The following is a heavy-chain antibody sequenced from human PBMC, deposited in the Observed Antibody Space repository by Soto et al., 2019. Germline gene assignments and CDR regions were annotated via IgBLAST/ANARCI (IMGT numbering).Heavy chain of an antibody. V-gene: IGHV3-30-3*01. CDR2: ISDDGSNT. J-gene: IGHJ4*02. CDR1: GFTFSRHT. D-gene: IGHD3-3*01. CDR3: AREVYYDFWRGVNTHPYYFDD. Sequence: QVQLVESGGGVVQPGRSLRLSCAASGFTFSRHTMHWVRQAPGKGLEWVAAISDDGSNTYYADSVKGRFTISRDNSKNTLYLQMNSRSSEDTAVHHCAREVYYDFWRGVNTHPYYFDDWGQGTLVTVSS.